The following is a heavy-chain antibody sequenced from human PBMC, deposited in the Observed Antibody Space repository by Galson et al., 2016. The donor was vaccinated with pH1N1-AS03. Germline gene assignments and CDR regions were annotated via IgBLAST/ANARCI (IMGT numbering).Heavy chain of an antibody. CDR2: FYNSGRA. CDR3: ARHAQDYLWGSYRYYDY. D-gene: IGHD3-16*02. V-gene: IGHV4-61*02. CDR1: GASISSGGLH. Sequence: TLSLTCTVSGASISSGGLHWGWIRQTAGKGLEFIGRFYNSGRATYHPSLESRVTISVDTSKNQFSLRLSSLTAADTAVYYCARHAQDYLWGSYRYYDYWGQGTLVT. J-gene: IGHJ4*02.